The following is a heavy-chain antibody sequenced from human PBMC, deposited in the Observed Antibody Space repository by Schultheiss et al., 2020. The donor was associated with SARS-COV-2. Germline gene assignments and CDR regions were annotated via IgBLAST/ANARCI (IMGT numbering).Heavy chain of an antibody. CDR2: ISGSGGST. V-gene: IGHV3-23*01. CDR1: GFTFSSYA. D-gene: IGHD6-13*01. J-gene: IGHJ6*03. Sequence: GESLKISCAASGFTFSSYAMSWVRQAPGKGLEWVSAISGSGGSTYYADSVKGRFTISRDNAKNSLYLQMNSLRAEDTAVYYCASWPTHYYYYMDVWGKGTTVTVSS. CDR3: ASWPTHYYYYMDV.